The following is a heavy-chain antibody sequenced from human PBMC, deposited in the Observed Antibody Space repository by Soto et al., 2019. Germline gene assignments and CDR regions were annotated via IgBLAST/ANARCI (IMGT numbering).Heavy chain of an antibody. CDR2: IFPSDSDT. Sequence: GESLKISCRTSGYKFTSSWIALVLQMPGKGLEWMCIIFPSDSDTIYSPSFQGQVTISADRSTSTVFLQWASLKASDTAVYFCARKDKSGYFNWFDPWGQGTLVTVSS. CDR1: GYKFTSSW. CDR3: ARKDKSGYFNWFDP. D-gene: IGHD3-22*01. J-gene: IGHJ5*02. V-gene: IGHV5-51*01.